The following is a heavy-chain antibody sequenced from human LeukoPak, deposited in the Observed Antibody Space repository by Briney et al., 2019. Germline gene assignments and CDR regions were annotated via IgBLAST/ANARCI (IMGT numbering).Heavy chain of an antibody. CDR2: INHSGST. CDR1: GGSFSGYY. CDR3: ARGSPETYYYGSGSYLRAYFDY. J-gene: IGHJ4*02. V-gene: IGHV4-34*01. Sequence: PSETLSLTCAVYGGSFSGYYWSWIRQPPGKGLEWIGEINHSGSTNYNPSLKSRVTISVDTPKNQFSLKLSSVTAADTAVYYCARGSPETYYYGSGSYLRAYFDYWGQGTLVTVSS. D-gene: IGHD3-10*01.